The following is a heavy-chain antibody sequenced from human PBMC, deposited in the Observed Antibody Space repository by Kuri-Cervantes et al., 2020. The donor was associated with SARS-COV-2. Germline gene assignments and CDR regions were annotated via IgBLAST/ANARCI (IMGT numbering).Heavy chain of an antibody. V-gene: IGHV1-24*01. CDR1: GYTLTELS. CDR2: FDPEDGET. J-gene: IGHJ5*02. CDR3: ARVGYDFWSGPNWFDP. D-gene: IGHD3-3*01. Sequence: ASVKVSCKVSGYTLTELSMHWVRQAPGKGLEWMGGFDPEDGETIYAQKFQGRVTMTGDTSTDTAYMELSSLRSEDTAVYYCARVGYDFWSGPNWFDPWGQGTLVTVSS.